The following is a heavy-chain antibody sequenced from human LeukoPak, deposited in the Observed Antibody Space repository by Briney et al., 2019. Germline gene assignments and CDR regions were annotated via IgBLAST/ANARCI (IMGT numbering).Heavy chain of an antibody. V-gene: IGHV3-21*01. J-gene: IGHJ6*03. CDR3: VRGVPKTSYYYYYMDV. Sequence: PGGSLRLSCAASGFTISTYSMNWVRQAPGKGLEWVSSISSSSTYIYYADSVKGRFTISRDNAKNSLYLQMNSLRAEDTAVYYCVRGVPKTSYYYYYMDVWGKGTTVTVSS. CDR1: GFTISTYS. D-gene: IGHD4-11*01. CDR2: ISSSSTYI.